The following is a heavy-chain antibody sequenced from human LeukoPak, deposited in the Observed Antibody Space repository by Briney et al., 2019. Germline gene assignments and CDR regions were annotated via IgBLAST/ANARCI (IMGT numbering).Heavy chain of an antibody. J-gene: IGHJ4*02. CDR3: AGHHPRNTVDF. CDR1: GGSISSYY. V-gene: IGHV4-59*08. Sequence: SETLSLTCTVSGGSISSYYWSWTRQPPGKGLEWIAYISDIGSINYNPSLKSRVTISLDTSKNQFSLKLSSVPAADTAVYYCAGHHPRNTVDFWGQGTLVTVSS. CDR2: ISDIGSI. D-gene: IGHD2/OR15-2a*01.